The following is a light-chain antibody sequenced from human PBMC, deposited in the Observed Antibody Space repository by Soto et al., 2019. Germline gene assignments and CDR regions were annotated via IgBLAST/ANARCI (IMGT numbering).Light chain of an antibody. Sequence: ESVLAQSPGTLSLSPGEGATLSCRSSRIVISNYLAWYQKKPGQAPRLLIYGASNRATGVTDRFSGSGSGTDFTLTIRGLESEDFAVYFCQKYDTSPYSFGQGTKLEI. V-gene: IGKV3-20*01. CDR2: GAS. CDR1: RIVISNY. J-gene: IGKJ2*03. CDR3: QKYDTSPYS.